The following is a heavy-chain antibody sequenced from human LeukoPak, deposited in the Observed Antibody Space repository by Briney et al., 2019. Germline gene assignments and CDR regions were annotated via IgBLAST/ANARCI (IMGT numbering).Heavy chain of an antibody. CDR3: ARAPWLDDYFDY. V-gene: IGHV4-59*01. Sequence: SETLSLTCTVSGGSISSYYWSWIRQPPGKGLEWIGYIYSSGSTNYNPSLKSRVTISVDTSKNQFSLKLSSVTAADTAVYYCARAPWLDDYFDYWGQGTLVTVSS. J-gene: IGHJ4*02. CDR2: IYSSGST. CDR1: GGSISSYY. D-gene: IGHD3-9*01.